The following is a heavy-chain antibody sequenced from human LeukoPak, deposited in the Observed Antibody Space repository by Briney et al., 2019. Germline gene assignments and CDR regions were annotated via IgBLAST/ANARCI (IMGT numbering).Heavy chain of an antibody. CDR3: AKWANWNYVAYCGGDCSSDAFDI. CDR2: ISGSGGST. CDR1: GFTFSNAW. D-gene: IGHD2-21*02. J-gene: IGHJ3*02. V-gene: IGHV3-23*01. Sequence: PGGSLRLSCAASGFTFSNAWMSWVRQAPGKGLEWVSAISGSGGSTYYADSVKGRFTISRDNSKNTLYLQMNSLRAEDTAVYYCAKWANWNYVAYCGGDCSSDAFDIWGQGTMVTVSS.